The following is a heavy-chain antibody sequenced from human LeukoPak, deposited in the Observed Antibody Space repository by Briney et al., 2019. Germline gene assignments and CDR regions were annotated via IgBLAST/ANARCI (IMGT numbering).Heavy chain of an antibody. CDR2: ISWDGGST. CDR3: AKDKEYSGFGPVLSGYYYGMDV. V-gene: IGHV3-43D*04. J-gene: IGHJ6*04. Sequence: GGSLRLSCAASGFTFDDYAMHWVRQAPGKGLEWVSLISWDGGSTYYADSVKGRFTISRDNSRHTLYLQMNSLGAEDAALYYCAKDKEYSGFGPVLSGYYYGMDVWGKGTTVTVSS. D-gene: IGHD5-12*01. CDR1: GFTFDDYA.